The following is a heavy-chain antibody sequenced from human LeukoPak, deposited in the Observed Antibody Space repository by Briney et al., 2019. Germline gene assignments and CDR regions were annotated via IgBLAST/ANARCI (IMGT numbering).Heavy chain of an antibody. CDR1: GFTFSSYG. V-gene: IGHV3-30*18. CDR3: AKDLIPYPDY. D-gene: IGHD2-2*02. CDR2: ISYDGSNK. J-gene: IGHJ4*02. Sequence: GGSLRPSCAASGFTFSSYGMHWVRQAPGKGLEWVAVISYDGSNKYYADSVKGRFTISRDNSKNTLYLQMNSLRAEDTAVYYCAKDLIPYPDYWGQGTLVTVSS.